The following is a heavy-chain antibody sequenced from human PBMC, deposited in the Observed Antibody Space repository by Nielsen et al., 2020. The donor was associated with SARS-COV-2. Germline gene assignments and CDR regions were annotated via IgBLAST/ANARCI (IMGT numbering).Heavy chain of an antibody. D-gene: IGHD6-13*01. CDR3: TRDPYSSSWLVGDY. J-gene: IGHJ4*02. V-gene: IGHV3-49*03. CDR2: IRSKAYGGTT. CDR1: GFTFGDYA. Sequence: GGSLRLSCTASGFTFGDYAMSWFRQAPGKGLEWVGFIRSKAYGGTTEYAASVKGRFTISRDDSKSIAYLQMNSLKTEDTAVYYCTRDPYSSSWLVGDYWGQGTLVTVSS.